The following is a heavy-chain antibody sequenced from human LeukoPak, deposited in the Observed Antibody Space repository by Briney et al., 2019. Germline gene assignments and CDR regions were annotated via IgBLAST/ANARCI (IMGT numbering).Heavy chain of an antibody. D-gene: IGHD1-26*01. CDR1: GGSISSYY. J-gene: IGHJ6*02. V-gene: IGHV4-59*01. CDR2: IYYSGST. CDR3: ARDRGSAYYYGMDV. Sequence: SETLSLTCTVSGGSISSYYWSWIRQPPGKGLEWIGYIYYSGSTNYNPSLKSRVTISVDTSKNQFSLKLSSVTAADTAVYYYARDRGSAYYYGMDVWGQGTTVTVSS.